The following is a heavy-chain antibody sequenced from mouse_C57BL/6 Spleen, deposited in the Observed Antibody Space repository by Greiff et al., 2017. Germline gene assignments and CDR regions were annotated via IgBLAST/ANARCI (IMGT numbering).Heavy chain of an antibody. D-gene: IGHD1-1*01. CDR2: IYPRDGST. CDR3: AYYCSSYDWYFDV. J-gene: IGHJ1*03. CDR1: GYTFTDYT. V-gene: IGHV1-78*01. Sequence: QVQLQQPDAELVKPGASVKISCKVSGYTFTDYTIHWMKQRPDQGLEWIGYIYPRDGSTKYNEKFKGKATLTVDKSSSTAYMQLNSLTSEDSAVYFCAYYCSSYDWYFDVWGTGTTVTVSS.